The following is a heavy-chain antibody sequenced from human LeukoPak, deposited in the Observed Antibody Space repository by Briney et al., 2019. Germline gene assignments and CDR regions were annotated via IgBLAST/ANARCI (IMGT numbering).Heavy chain of an antibody. CDR2: INPSGGST. CDR3: ARVRTIFGVVRVHHYFDY. CDR1: GYTFTSYY. D-gene: IGHD3-3*01. V-gene: IGHV1-46*01. Sequence: ASVKVSCKASGYTFTSYYMHWVRQAPGQGLEWMGIINPSGGSTSYAQKFQGRVTMTRDTSTSTVYMELSSLRSEDTAVYYCARVRTIFGVVRVHHYFDYWGQGTLVTVPS. J-gene: IGHJ4*02.